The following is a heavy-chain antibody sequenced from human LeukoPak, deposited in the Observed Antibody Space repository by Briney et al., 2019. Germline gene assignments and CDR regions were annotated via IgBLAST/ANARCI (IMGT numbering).Heavy chain of an antibody. D-gene: IGHD5-18*01. CDR3: ARGLRGYRYFDY. J-gene: IGHJ4*02. V-gene: IGHV1-69*04. CDR2: IIPILGIA. CDR1: GGTFSSYA. Sequence: SVTVSCKASGGTFSSYAISWVRQAPGQGLEWMGRIIPILGIANYAQKFQGRVTITADKSTSTAYMELSSLRSEDTAVYYCARGLRGYRYFDYWGQGTLVTVSS.